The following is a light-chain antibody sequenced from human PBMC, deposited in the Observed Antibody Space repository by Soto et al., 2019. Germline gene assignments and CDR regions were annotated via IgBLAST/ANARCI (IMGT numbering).Light chain of an antibody. Sequence: QSVLTQPPSASGSPGQSVTISCTGTSSDVGGYNYVSWYQQHPGKAPKLMIYEVSKRPSGVPDRFSGSKSGNTASLTVSGLQAEYVVKYSASTDVGSNTLDDFRPGTKVTVL. CDR2: EVS. CDR3: STDVGSNTLDD. V-gene: IGLV2-8*01. CDR1: SSDVGGYNY. J-gene: IGLJ1*01.